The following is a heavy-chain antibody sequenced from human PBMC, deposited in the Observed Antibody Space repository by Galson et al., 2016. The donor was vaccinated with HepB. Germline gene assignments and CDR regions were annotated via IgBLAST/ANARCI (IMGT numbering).Heavy chain of an antibody. CDR1: GFTFSSYE. J-gene: IGHJ4*02. CDR3: AGGGFCGVNCHSTLLDY. Sequence: SLRLSCAASGFTFSSYEMLWVRQAPGKGLEWLSYIKPSGNTIYYADSVKGRFTISRDNAENSLYLQMNSLKVEDTAIYYCAGGGFCGVNCHSTLLDYWGQGSLVTVSS. CDR2: IKPSGNTI. V-gene: IGHV3-48*03. D-gene: IGHD2-15*01.